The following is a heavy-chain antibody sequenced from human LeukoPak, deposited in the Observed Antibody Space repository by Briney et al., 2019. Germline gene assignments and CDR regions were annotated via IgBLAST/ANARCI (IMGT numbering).Heavy chain of an antibody. CDR2: IHHSGST. J-gene: IGHJ3*02. CDR3: ARHARPSGGLHAFDI. Sequence: SETLSLTCTVSGYSISSGYYCGWIRQPPGKGLEWIGSIHHSGSTYYNPSLKSRVTISVDTSKNQFSLKLSSVTAADTAVYYCARHARPSGGLHAFDIWGQGTMVTVSS. D-gene: IGHD3-10*01. CDR1: GYSISSGYY. V-gene: IGHV4-38-2*02.